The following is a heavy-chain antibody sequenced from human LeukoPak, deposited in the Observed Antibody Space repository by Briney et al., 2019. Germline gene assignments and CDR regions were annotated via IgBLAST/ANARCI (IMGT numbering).Heavy chain of an antibody. CDR3: ARATYCGGDCYSTGPGSQFDY. Sequence: ASVKVSCKASGYTFAGYYMHWVRQAPGQGLEWMGRINPNSGGTNYAQKFQGRVTMTRDTSISTAYMELSRLRPDDTAVYYCARATYCGGDCYSTGPGSQFDYWGQGTLVTVSS. D-gene: IGHD2-21*02. CDR1: GYTFAGYY. J-gene: IGHJ4*02. V-gene: IGHV1-2*06. CDR2: INPNSGGT.